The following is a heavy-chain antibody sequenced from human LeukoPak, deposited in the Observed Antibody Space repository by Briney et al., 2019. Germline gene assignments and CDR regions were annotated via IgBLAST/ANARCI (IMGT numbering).Heavy chain of an antibody. CDR1: GFTFSDYY. CDR3: ATRNMTTVSP. D-gene: IGHD4-17*01. CDR2: ISSSGSTI. V-gene: IGHV3-11*01. Sequence: GSLRLSCAASGFTFSDYYMSWIRQAPGKGLEWVSYISSSGSTIYYAGSVRGRFTISRDNAKNSLYLQMNSLRAEDTAVYYCATRNMTTVSPWGQGTLVTVSS. J-gene: IGHJ5*02.